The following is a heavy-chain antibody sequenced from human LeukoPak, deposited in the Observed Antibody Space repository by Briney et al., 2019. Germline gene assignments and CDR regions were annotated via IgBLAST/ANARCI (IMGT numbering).Heavy chain of an antibody. CDR3: AREGSKVAGLFDY. CDR2: IIPIFGTA. CDR1: GGTFSSYA. D-gene: IGHD6-19*01. Sequence: SVKVACKASGGTFSSYAISWVRQAPGQGLEWMGGIIPIFGTANYAQKFQGRVTITADESTSTAYMELSSLRSEDTAVYYCAREGSKVAGLFDYWGQGTLVTVSS. J-gene: IGHJ4*02. V-gene: IGHV1-69*13.